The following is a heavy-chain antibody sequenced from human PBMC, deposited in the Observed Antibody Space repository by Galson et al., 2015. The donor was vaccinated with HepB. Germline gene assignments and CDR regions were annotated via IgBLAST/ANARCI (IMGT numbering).Heavy chain of an antibody. CDR2: ITSSSTYI. J-gene: IGHJ6*02. D-gene: IGHD3-22*01. Sequence: SLRLSCAASGFIFSRYNMNWVRQAPGKGLEWVSTITSSSTYIDYADSMKGRFTISRDNAKSSLYLQINSLRAEDTAVYLCARSYDSSGYYLGYYSYALDVWGQGTTVTVSS. CDR3: ARSYDSSGYYLGYYSYALDV. V-gene: IGHV3-21*01. CDR1: GFIFSRYN.